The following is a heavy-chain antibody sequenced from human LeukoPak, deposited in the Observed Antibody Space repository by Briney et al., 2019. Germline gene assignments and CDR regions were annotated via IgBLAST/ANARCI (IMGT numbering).Heavy chain of an antibody. CDR3: ARGRKSLVRGVISSYYYYYMDV. CDR2: IYHSGST. CDR1: GGSISSSYR. V-gene: IGHV4-4*02. J-gene: IGHJ6*03. Sequence: SETLSLTCGVSGGSISSSYRWSWVRQPPGKGLEWIGEIYHSGSTNYNPSLKSRVTISVDTSKNQFSLKLSSVTAADTAVYYCARGRKSLVRGVISSYYYYYMDVWGKGTTVTVSS. D-gene: IGHD3-10*01.